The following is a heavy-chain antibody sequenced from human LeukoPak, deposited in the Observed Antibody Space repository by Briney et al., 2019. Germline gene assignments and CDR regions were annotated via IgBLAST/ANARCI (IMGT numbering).Heavy chain of an antibody. J-gene: IGHJ5*02. CDR2: IYYSGST. Sequence: SETLSLTCTVSGGSISSSSYYWAWIRQPPGKGLEWIGSIYYSGSTYYNPSLKSRVTISVDTSKNQFSPKLSSVTAADTAVYYCARGVRFLEWLPSHHNWFDPWGQGTLVTVSS. D-gene: IGHD3-3*01. CDR1: GGSISSSSYY. V-gene: IGHV4-39*01. CDR3: ARGVRFLEWLPSHHNWFDP.